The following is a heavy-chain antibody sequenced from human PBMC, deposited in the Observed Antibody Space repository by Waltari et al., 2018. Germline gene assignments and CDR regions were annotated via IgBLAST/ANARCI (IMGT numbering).Heavy chain of an antibody. D-gene: IGHD3-3*01. Sequence: QMQLVQSGPEVKKPGTSVKVSCKASGFTFTSSAVQWVRQARGQRLEWIGWIVVGSGNTNYAQKFQERVTITRDMSTSTAYMGLSSLRSEDTAVYYCAALRVTIFGVPATGARYYYYGMDVWGQGTTVTVSS. CDR1: GFTFTSSA. CDR2: IVVGSGNT. CDR3: AALRVTIFGVPATGARYYYYGMDV. J-gene: IGHJ6*02. V-gene: IGHV1-58*01.